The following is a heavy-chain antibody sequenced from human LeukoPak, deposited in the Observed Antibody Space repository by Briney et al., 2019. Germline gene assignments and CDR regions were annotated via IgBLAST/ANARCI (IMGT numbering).Heavy chain of an antibody. CDR1: GFTFDDYG. V-gene: IGHV3-20*04. Sequence: PGGSLRLSCAASGFTFDDYGMSWVRQAPGKGLEWDSGINWNGGSTGYADSVQGRFTISRDNAKNSLYLQMNSLRAEDTALYYCARSWRPSSSSSYDYWGQGTLVTVSS. CDR2: INWNGGST. CDR3: ARSWRPSSSSSYDY. J-gene: IGHJ4*02. D-gene: IGHD6-13*01.